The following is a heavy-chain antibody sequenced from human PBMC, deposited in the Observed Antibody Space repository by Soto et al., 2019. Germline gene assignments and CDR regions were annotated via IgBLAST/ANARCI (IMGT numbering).Heavy chain of an antibody. J-gene: IGHJ6*02. CDR3: TTDFRVDTAMVNANYYYGMDV. V-gene: IGHV3-15*07. CDR1: GFTFSNAW. CDR2: IKSKTDGGTT. Sequence: GGSLRLSCAASGFTFSNAWMNWVRQAPGKGLEWVGRIKSKTDGGTTDYAAPVKGRFTISRDDSKNTLYLQMNSLKTEDTAVYYCTTDFRVDTAMVNANYYYGMDVWGQGTTVTVSS. D-gene: IGHD5-18*01.